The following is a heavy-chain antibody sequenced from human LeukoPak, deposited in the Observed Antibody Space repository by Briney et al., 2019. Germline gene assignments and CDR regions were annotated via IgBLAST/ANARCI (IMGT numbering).Heavy chain of an antibody. Sequence: SETLSLTCTVSGGSISTTDRYWGWVRQPPGKGLEWIGSIYYSGITYHNPSLKSRVTISVDTSKNQFSLKLSAVTAADTAVYYCASVRRGFGESSKYYSYYYMDVWGNGTTVTISS. D-gene: IGHD3-10*01. CDR1: GGSISTTDRY. CDR3: ASVRRGFGESSKYYSYYYMDV. J-gene: IGHJ6*03. V-gene: IGHV4-39*01. CDR2: IYYSGIT.